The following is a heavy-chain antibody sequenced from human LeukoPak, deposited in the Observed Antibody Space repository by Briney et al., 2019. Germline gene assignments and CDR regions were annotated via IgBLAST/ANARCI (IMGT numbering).Heavy chain of an antibody. CDR1: GGYISSYY. D-gene: IGHD1-26*01. V-gene: IGHV4-59*01. J-gene: IGHJ4*02. CDR2: IYYSGST. CDR3: ARGWELPHFDY. Sequence: SETLSLTCTVSGGYISSYYWSWIRQPPGKGLEWIGYIYYSGSTNYNPSLKSRVTISVDTSKNQFSLKLSSVTAADTAVYYCARGWELPHFDYWGQGTLVTVSS.